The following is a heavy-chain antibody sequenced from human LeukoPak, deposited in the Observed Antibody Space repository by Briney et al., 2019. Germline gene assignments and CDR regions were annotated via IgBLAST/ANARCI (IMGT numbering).Heavy chain of an antibody. CDR2: IKKDGSEK. Sequence: GGSLRLSCAASGLSVSHHWLSWVRQAPGKGLEWAANIKKDGSEKYYGGPVEGRFTFSRDNAKNSVYLQMNSVRAEDTAVYYCARGIIGDNYYGLDVWGQGTTVTVSS. J-gene: IGHJ6*02. D-gene: IGHD1-14*01. CDR1: GLSVSHHW. V-gene: IGHV3-7*04. CDR3: ARGIIGDNYYGLDV.